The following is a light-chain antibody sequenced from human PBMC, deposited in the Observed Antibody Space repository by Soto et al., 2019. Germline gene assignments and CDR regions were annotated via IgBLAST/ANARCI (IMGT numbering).Light chain of an antibody. CDR1: QSVSSSS. CDR2: GAS. V-gene: IGKV3D-7*01. Sequence: PGERVTLSCRASQSVSSSSLTWYQQKPGQAPRLLIYGASTRATSIPARFSGSGSGTDFTLTISSLQPEDFAVYYCQQDYNLITFGQGTRLEIK. J-gene: IGKJ5*01. CDR3: QQDYNLIT.